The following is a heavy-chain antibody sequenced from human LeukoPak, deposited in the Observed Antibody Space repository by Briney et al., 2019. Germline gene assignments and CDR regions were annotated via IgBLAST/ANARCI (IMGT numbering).Heavy chain of an antibody. D-gene: IGHD6-19*01. Sequence: ASVKVSCKASGGTFSSYAISWVRQAPGQGLEWMGWINPNSGGTNYAQKFQGRVTMTRDTSISTAYMELSRLRSDDTAVYYCARGPSSGFDYWGQGTLVTVSS. CDR3: ARGPSSGFDY. CDR1: GGTFSSYA. J-gene: IGHJ4*02. V-gene: IGHV1-2*02. CDR2: INPNSGGT.